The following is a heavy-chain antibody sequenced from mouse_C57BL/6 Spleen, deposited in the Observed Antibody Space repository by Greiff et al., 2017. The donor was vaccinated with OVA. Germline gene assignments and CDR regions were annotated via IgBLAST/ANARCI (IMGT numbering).Heavy chain of an antibody. J-gene: IGHJ3*01. CDR3: ARAGIDYGFAY. V-gene: IGHV1-82*01. D-gene: IGHD2-4*01. Sequence: VMLVESGPELVKPGASVKISCKASGYAFSSSWMNWVKQRPGKGLEWIGRIYPGDGDTNYNGKFKGKATLTADKSSSTAYMQLSSLTSEDSAVYFCARAGIDYGFAYWGQGTLVTVSA. CDR2: IYPGDGDT. CDR1: GYAFSSSW.